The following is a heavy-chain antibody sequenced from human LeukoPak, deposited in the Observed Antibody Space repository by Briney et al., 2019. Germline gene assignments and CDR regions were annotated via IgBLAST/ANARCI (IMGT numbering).Heavy chain of an antibody. D-gene: IGHD3-22*01. J-gene: IGHJ4*02. CDR1: GFTFRNYA. V-gene: IGHV3-23*01. Sequence: TGGSLRLSCAASGFTFRNYAMTWVRQAPGKGLEWVSVICDSGSSTYYADSVKDRFTISRDNSENTLYLQMNSLRAEDTAVYYCAKDSGYYYKSFDYWGQGTLVTVSS. CDR2: ICDSGSST. CDR3: AKDSGYYYKSFDY.